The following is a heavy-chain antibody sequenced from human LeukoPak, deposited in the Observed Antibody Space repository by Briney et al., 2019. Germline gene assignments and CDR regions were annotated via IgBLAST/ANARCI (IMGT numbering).Heavy chain of an antibody. V-gene: IGHV3-33*01. CDR1: GFSFSSYG. Sequence: PGGSLRLSCAASGFSFSSYGLHWVRQAPGKGLEWVSAISKDGKNIHYADSVKGRFTISRDNSRNTVYLQMNSLRVEYTAVYYCARTYSRESGYDFVFHYWGQGTRVTVSS. CDR3: ARTYSRESGYDFVFHY. CDR2: ISKDGKNI. J-gene: IGHJ4*02. D-gene: IGHD5-12*01.